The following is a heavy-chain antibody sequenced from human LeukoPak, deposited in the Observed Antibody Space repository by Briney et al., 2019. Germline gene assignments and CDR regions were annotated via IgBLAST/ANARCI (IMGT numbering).Heavy chain of an antibody. CDR2: LNRDGGER. V-gene: IGHV3-7*01. Sequence: PGGSLRLSCGASGFTFTSHWMSWVRQVPGKGLEWVANLNRDGGERRYVDSVKGRFTISRDNAKNSLYLQMNSLRAEDTALYYCARDSTSCRGRAFDIWGQGTMVTVSS. CDR3: ARDSTSCRGRAFDI. D-gene: IGHD2-2*01. J-gene: IGHJ3*02. CDR1: GFTFTSHW.